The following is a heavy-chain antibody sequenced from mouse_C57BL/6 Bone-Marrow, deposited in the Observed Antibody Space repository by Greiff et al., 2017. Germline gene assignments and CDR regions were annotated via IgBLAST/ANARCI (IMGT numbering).Heavy chain of an antibody. CDR1: GYTFTSYW. V-gene: IGHV1-69*01. Sequence: QVHVKQPGAELVMPGASVKLSCKASGYTFTSYWMHWVKQRPGQGLEWIGEIDPSDSYTNYNQKFKGKSTLTADKSSSTAYMQLSSLTSEDSAVYYCARGTYYYGRDYWGQGTTLTVSS. CDR3: ARGTYYYGRDY. D-gene: IGHD1-1*01. CDR2: IDPSDSYT. J-gene: IGHJ2*01.